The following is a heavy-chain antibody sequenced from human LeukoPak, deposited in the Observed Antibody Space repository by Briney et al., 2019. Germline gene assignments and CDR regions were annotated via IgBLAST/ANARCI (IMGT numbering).Heavy chain of an antibody. CDR2: ISYDGSNK. Sequence: GGSLRLYCAASGFTFSSYAMHWVRQAPGKGLEWVAVISYDGSNKYYADSVKGRFTISRDNSKNTLYLQMNSLRAEDTAVYYCARGGDGYNWSFDYWGQGTLVTVSS. V-gene: IGHV3-30-3*01. CDR1: GFTFSSYA. CDR3: ARGGDGYNWSFDY. J-gene: IGHJ4*02. D-gene: IGHD5-24*01.